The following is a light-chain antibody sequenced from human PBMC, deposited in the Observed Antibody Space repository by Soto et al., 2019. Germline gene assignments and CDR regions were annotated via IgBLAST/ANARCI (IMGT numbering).Light chain of an antibody. CDR1: QGIGDT. CDR3: QPYNNWPRT. CDR2: DTS. Sequence: EVVMRQSPATLSVSPGEGATRSCRASQGIGDTLAWYQHKPGQTPGLLIYDTSTRATGVPTRFSGSRSGAEFTLTINSLQSEDFAVYYCQPYNNWPRTFGGGTKVDIK. J-gene: IGKJ4*01. V-gene: IGKV3-15*01.